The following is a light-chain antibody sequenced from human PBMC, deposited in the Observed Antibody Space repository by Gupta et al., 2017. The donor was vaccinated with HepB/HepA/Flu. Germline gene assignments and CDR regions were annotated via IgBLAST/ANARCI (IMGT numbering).Light chain of an antibody. CDR3: QQDSLSPFT. CDR1: QSVRSSY. J-gene: IGKJ4*01. Sequence: EIVLTQSPGTLSLSPGERATLSCRASQSVRSSYLTWYQQKPGQAPRLLIYDTSSRATGIPDRFSGSGSGTDFTLTISRLDPEDFAVYYCQQDSLSPFTFGGGTKVEIK. V-gene: IGKV3-20*01. CDR2: DTS.